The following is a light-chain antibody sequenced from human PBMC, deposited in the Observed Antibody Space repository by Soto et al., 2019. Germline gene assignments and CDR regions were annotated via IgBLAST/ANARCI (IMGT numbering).Light chain of an antibody. CDR1: GSSLGENG. Sequence: QSVLTQPPSVSAAPGQNVTISCSGGGSSLGENGMCWYQVLPAGAPRSLIYDSYKRPSGIPDRCSGSTSGPSATLTITEVQVGEEAEYYCGTWGWGLRVFGAGTNATVL. V-gene: IGLV1-51*01. CDR3: GTWGWGLRV. CDR2: DSY. J-gene: IGLJ1*01.